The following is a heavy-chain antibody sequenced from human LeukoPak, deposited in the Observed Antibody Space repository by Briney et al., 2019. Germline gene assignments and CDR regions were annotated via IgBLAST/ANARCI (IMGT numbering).Heavy chain of an antibody. Sequence: PSETLSLTCSVSGGSMSSHYWSWIRQPPGKGLEWIGYIYYSGKTYYNPSLESRVSISVDTSKSYFSLKLTSVTAADMAIYSCARLLDNDSSGDPDTFDMWGQGTMVTVSS. D-gene: IGHD3-22*01. J-gene: IGHJ3*02. CDR1: GGSMSSHY. CDR2: IYYSGKT. CDR3: ARLLDNDSSGDPDTFDM. V-gene: IGHV4-59*11.